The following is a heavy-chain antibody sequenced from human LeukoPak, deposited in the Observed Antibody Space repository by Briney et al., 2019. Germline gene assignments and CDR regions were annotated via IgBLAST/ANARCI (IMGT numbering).Heavy chain of an antibody. CDR2: INHSGST. J-gene: IGHJ4*02. V-gene: IGHV4-34*01. Sequence: TSETLSLTCAVYGGSFSGYYWSWIRQPPGKGLEWSGEINHSGSTNYNPSLKSRVTISVDTSKNQFSLKLSSVTAADTAVYYCARGRGTMVRGRYFDYWGQGTLVTVSS. CDR3: ARGRGTMVRGRYFDY. CDR1: GGSFSGYY. D-gene: IGHD3-10*01.